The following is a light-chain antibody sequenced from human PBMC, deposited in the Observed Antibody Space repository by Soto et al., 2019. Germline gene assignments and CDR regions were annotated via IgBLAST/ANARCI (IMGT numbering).Light chain of an antibody. J-gene: IGLJ2*01. V-gene: IGLV2-14*01. CDR2: DVS. CDR3: SSYTSYSTLVV. Sequence: QSALTQPASVSGSPGQSITISCTGTSSDVGIYNYVSWYQQHPGKAPKLMIYDVSNRPSGVSNRFSGSKSGNTASLTISGLQGEGEADYYCSSYTSYSTLVVFGGGTKVTVL. CDR1: SSDVGIYNY.